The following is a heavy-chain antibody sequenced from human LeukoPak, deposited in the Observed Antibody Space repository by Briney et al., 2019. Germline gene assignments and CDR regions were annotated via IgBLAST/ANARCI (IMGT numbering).Heavy chain of an antibody. V-gene: IGHV4-59*05. CDR2: IYYSGST. Sequence: PSETLSLTCTVSGGSISSYYWSWIRQPPGKGLEWIGSIYYSGSTYYNPSFKSRLTISVDTSKNQFSLKLSSVTAADTAVYYCASLRTGDFDYWGQGALVTVSS. J-gene: IGHJ4*02. CDR1: GGSISSYY. D-gene: IGHD3-10*01. CDR3: ASLRTGDFDY.